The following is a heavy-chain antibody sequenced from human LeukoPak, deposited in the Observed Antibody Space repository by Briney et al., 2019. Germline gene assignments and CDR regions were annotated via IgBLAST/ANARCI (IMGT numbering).Heavy chain of an antibody. V-gene: IGHV1-69*13. CDR3: ARVRVSGVDFGDYDEVF. D-gene: IGHD4-17*01. CDR2: LIPNFGTA. Sequence: SVKVSCKASGGTFITYGITWVRQAPGQGLEWMGGLIPNFGTARGAQKFQGRVTITADESTSTAYMELSSLRSEDTAVYYCARVRVSGVDFGDYDEVFWGQGTLVTVPS. J-gene: IGHJ4*02. CDR1: GGTFITYG.